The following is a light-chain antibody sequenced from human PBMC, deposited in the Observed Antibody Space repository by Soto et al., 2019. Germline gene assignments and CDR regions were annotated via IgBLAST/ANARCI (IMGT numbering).Light chain of an antibody. CDR3: QQYNRYSQT. Sequence: DIQMTQSPSTLSASVGDRVTITCRASQSISNSLAWHQQKPGKAPKLLIYDASTLESGVPSRFSGSGSGTEFTLTISSLQPDDFATYYCQQYNRYSQTFGQGTKVDIK. CDR2: DAS. V-gene: IGKV1-5*01. J-gene: IGKJ1*01. CDR1: QSISNS.